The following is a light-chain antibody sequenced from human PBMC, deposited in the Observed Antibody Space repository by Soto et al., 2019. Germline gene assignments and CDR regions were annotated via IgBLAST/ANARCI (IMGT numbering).Light chain of an antibody. CDR3: QQYHVWPKWT. J-gene: IGKJ1*01. Sequence: ENVLTQSPGTLSLSPGERATVSCRATQSVTSRYFAWYQQKPGQAPRLLIYGISSRATDIPDRFSGGGSGTDYTLTISSLQSEDYAVYFCQQYHVWPKWTFGQGTKVEI. CDR1: QSVTSRY. V-gene: IGKV3-20*01. CDR2: GIS.